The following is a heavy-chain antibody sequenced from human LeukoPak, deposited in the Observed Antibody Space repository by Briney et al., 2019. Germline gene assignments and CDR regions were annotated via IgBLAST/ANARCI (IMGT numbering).Heavy chain of an antibody. CDR3: ARERYYYDSSGMDGYDAFDI. D-gene: IGHD3-22*01. Sequence: GGSLRLSCAASGFTFNTDAMSWVRQAPGKGLEWVSALSPSGTSTYYADSVKGRFTISRDNSKNTLYLQMNSLRAEDTAVYYCARERYYYDSSGMDGYDAFDIWGQGTMVTVSS. CDR2: LSPSGTST. V-gene: IGHV3-23*01. CDR1: GFTFNTDA. J-gene: IGHJ3*02.